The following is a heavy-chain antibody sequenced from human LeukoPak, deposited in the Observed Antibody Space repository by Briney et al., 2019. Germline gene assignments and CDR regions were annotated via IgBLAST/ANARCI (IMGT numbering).Heavy chain of an antibody. Sequence: SETLSLTCAVYGGSFSGYYWSWIRQPPGKGLEWIGEINHSGSTNYNPSLKSRVTISVDTSKNQFSLKLSSVAAADTAVYYCARASIAAARFDYWGQGTLVTVSS. J-gene: IGHJ4*02. CDR1: GGSFSGYY. CDR3: ARASIAAARFDY. D-gene: IGHD6-13*01. CDR2: INHSGST. V-gene: IGHV4-34*01.